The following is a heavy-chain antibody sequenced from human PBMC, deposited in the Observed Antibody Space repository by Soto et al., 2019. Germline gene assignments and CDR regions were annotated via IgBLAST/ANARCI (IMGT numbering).Heavy chain of an antibody. Sequence: TVSSNSAAWHWIRQSPSRGLEWLGRTYYRSKWYNDYAVSVKSRITINPDTSKNQFSLQVNSVTPEDTAVYYCARSMAGRPIDYWGQGTLVTVSS. D-gene: IGHD6-19*01. J-gene: IGHJ4*02. V-gene: IGHV6-1*01. CDR2: TYYRSKWYN. CDR3: ARSMAGRPIDY. CDR1: TVSSNSAA.